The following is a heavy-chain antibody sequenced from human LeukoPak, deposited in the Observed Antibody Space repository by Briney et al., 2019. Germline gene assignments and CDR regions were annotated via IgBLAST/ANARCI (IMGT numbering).Heavy chain of an antibody. CDR2: INPNSGGT. V-gene: IGHV1-2*06. J-gene: IGHJ6*02. CDR3: ARMYPTIFGVVIIGDGMDV. D-gene: IGHD3-3*01. CDR1: GYTFTGYY. Sequence: ASVKVSCKASGYTFTGYYMHWVRQAPGQGLEWMERINPNSGGTNYAQKFQGRVTMTRDTSISTAYMELSRLRSDDTAVYYCARMYPTIFGVVIIGDGMDVWGQGTTVTVSS.